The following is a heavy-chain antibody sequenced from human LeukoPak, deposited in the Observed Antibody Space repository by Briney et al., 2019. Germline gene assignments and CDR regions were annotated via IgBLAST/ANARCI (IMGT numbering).Heavy chain of an antibody. Sequence: QPGGSLRLSCAASGFTFDDYAMHWVRQAPGKGLEWVSGISWNSGSIGYVDSVKGRFTISRDNAKKSLYLQMNSLRAEDTALYYCAKGRYYDSSLIDYWGQGTLVTVSS. CDR3: AKGRYYDSSLIDY. CDR2: ISWNSGSI. V-gene: IGHV3-9*01. CDR1: GFTFDDYA. J-gene: IGHJ4*02. D-gene: IGHD3-22*01.